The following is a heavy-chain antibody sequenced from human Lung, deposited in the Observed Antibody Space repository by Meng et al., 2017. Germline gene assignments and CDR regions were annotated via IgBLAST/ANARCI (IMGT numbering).Heavy chain of an antibody. Sequence: QGHLPESAPGLLKPPGPLSLTSAGSGGCSSSSNWWSWVRQPPGKWLEWIGEIYHSGSTNYNPSLKSRVTISVDKSKNPFSLKLSSVTAADTAVYYCARRGLWLDPQNFDYWGQGTLVAVSS. CDR3: ARRGLWLDPQNFDY. CDR2: IYHSGST. D-gene: IGHD6-19*01. CDR1: GGCSSSSNW. V-gene: IGHV4-4*03. J-gene: IGHJ4*02.